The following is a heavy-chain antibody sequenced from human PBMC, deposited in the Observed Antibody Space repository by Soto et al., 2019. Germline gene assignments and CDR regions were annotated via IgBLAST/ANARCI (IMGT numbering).Heavy chain of an antibody. CDR1: GFTFSTYG. D-gene: IGHD3-3*01. J-gene: IGHJ4*02. Sequence: QEQLVESGGGVVQPGRSLRLSCEASGFTFSTYGIHWVRQTPGKGLDWVAAISYDGVNKYYAGSVKGRFTVSRDNSKNTVYLQLTSLTFEDTAIYYCAKDRGFVEWSPRQIDHWGQGTLVTVSS. V-gene: IGHV3-30*18. CDR3: AKDRGFVEWSPRQIDH. CDR2: ISYDGVNK.